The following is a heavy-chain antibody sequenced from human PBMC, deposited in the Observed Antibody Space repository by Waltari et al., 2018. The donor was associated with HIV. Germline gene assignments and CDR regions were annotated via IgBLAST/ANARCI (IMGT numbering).Heavy chain of an antibody. V-gene: IGHV3-30*01. D-gene: IGHD3-10*01. CDR3: ARGRGGPDY. Sequence: QVQLVESGGGVVQPGRSLRLSCAGSGFTFSNYAMHWVRQAPGKGLEWGAVISYDGNEKYYADSVKGRFTISRGNSRNTLYLQMNSLRGEDTAVYYCARGRGGPDYWGQGTLVTVSS. CDR2: ISYDGNEK. J-gene: IGHJ4*02. CDR1: GFTFSNYA.